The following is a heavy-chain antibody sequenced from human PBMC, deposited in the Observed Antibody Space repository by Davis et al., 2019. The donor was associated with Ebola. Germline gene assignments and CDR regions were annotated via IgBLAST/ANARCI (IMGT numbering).Heavy chain of an antibody. V-gene: IGHV1-69*13. J-gene: IGHJ2*01. D-gene: IGHD1-1*01. CDR2: IIPIFGTA. CDR1: GGTFSSYA. Sequence: SVKVSCKASGGTFSSYAISWVRQAPGQGLEWMGGIIPIFGTANYAQKFQGRVTITADESTSTAYMELSSLRPEDTAVYYCARDVGTTGSGVGYFDLWGRGTLVTVSS. CDR3: ARDVGTTGSGVGYFDL.